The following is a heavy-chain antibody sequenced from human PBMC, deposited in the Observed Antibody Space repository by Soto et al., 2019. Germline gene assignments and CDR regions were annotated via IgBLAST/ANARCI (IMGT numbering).Heavy chain of an antibody. CDR3: AAEPADSSGYQNFDY. CDR2: IVVGSGNT. CDR1: GLTFTSSA. Sequence: SVKVSCKASGLTFTSSAVQWVRQARGQRLEWIGWIVVGSGNTNYAQKFQERVTITRDMSTSTAYMELSSLRSEDTAVYYCAAEPADSSGYQNFDYWGQGTLVTVSS. D-gene: IGHD3-22*01. J-gene: IGHJ4*02. V-gene: IGHV1-58*01.